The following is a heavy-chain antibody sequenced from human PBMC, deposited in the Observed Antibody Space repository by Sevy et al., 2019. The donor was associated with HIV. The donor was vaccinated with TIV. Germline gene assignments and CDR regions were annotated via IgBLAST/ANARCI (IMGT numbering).Heavy chain of an antibody. CDR2: IYYSGST. J-gene: IGHJ4*02. CDR3: ARVSSSVYYFDY. Sequence: SETLSLTCTVSGGSISSGGYYWSWIRQHPGKGLEWIGYIYYSGSTYYNPSLKSRVTISVDTSKNQFSLKLSSVTAADTAVYYCARVSSSVYYFDYRGQGTLVTVSS. V-gene: IGHV4-31*03. D-gene: IGHD2-2*01. CDR1: GGSISSGGYY.